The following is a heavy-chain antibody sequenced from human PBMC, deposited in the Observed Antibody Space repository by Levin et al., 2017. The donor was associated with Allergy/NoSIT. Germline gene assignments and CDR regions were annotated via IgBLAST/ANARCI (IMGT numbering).Heavy chain of an antibody. D-gene: IGHD1-1*01. J-gene: IGHJ6*03. CDR2: ISGSGGST. CDR1: GFTFSSYA. V-gene: IGHV3-23*01. Sequence: GGSLRLSCAASGFTFSSYAMSWVRQAPGKGLEWVSTISGSGGSTYYADSVKGRFTISRDNSKNTLYLQMNSLRAEDTAVYYCAKGEHYYYYYMDVWGKGTTVTVSS. CDR3: AKGEHYYYYYMDV.